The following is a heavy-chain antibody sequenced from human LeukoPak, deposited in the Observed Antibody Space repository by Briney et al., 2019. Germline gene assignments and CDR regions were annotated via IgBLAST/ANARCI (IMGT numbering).Heavy chain of an antibody. CDR1: GGSISSYY. J-gene: IGHJ4*02. Sequence: PSETLSLTCTVSGGSISSYYWSWIRQPAGKGLEWIGRIYTSGSTNYNPSLKSRVTMSVDTSKNQFSLKLSSVTAADTAVYYCARGHRWGVEQWLIAYFDYWGQGTLVTVSS. CDR3: ARGHRWGVEQWLIAYFDY. V-gene: IGHV4-4*07. D-gene: IGHD6-19*01. CDR2: IYTSGST.